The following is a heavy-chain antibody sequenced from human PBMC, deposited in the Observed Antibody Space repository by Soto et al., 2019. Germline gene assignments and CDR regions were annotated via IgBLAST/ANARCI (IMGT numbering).Heavy chain of an antibody. CDR3: ARGLSVTLFDN. CDR2: IYYSGST. J-gene: IGHJ4*02. D-gene: IGHD4-17*01. V-gene: IGHV4-31*03. Sequence: QVQLQESGPGLVKPSQTLSLTCTVSGGSISTGGYYWTWIRQHPGKGLEWIGYIYYSGSTYYNPSLKSRVTISVDTSKNQFSLKLSAVTAADTAVYYCARGLSVTLFDNWGQGTLVIVSS. CDR1: GGSISTGGYY.